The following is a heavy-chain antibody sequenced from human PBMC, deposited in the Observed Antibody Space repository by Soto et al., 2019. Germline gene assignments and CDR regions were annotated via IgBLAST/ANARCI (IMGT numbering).Heavy chain of an antibody. CDR1: GFTFSSDT. CDR2: ISKTGDST. CDR3: AKGDGSGWFHYFQH. D-gene: IGHD6-19*01. Sequence: EVQLLESGGGLVQPGGSLRLSCAASGFTFSSDTMSWVRQAPGKGLEWVSAISKTGDSTHYADSVKGRFTISRDTSTNTLYLHLKSLRAEDTAVYYCAKGDGSGWFHYFQHWGQGTLVTVSS. J-gene: IGHJ1*01. V-gene: IGHV3-23*01.